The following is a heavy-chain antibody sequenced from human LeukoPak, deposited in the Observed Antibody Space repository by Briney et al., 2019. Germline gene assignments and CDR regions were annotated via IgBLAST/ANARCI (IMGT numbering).Heavy chain of an antibody. D-gene: IGHD5-18*01. J-gene: IGHJ4*02. Sequence: PGGSLRLSCAAPGFSISGYAMSWVRQAPGKGLEWVSGISGSGGSTDYADSVKGRFIISRDNSKNRLFLQMNSLRAEDTAVYYCAKEWMRLSLWGQGTMVTVSS. CDR1: GFSISGYA. CDR2: ISGSGGST. CDR3: AKEWMRLSL. V-gene: IGHV3-23*01.